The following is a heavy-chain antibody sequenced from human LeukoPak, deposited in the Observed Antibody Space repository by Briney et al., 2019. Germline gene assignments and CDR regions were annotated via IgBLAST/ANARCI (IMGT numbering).Heavy chain of an antibody. V-gene: IGHV5-51*01. CDR1: GYSFTSYW. CDR3: ARLISTYYYDSSGYYDY. Sequence: HGESLEISCKGSGYSFTSYWIGWVRQMPGKGLEWMGIIYPGDSDTRYSPSFQGQVTISADKSISTAYLQWSSLKASDTAMYYCARLISTYYYDSSGYYDYWGQGTLVTVSS. CDR2: IYPGDSDT. J-gene: IGHJ4*02. D-gene: IGHD3-22*01.